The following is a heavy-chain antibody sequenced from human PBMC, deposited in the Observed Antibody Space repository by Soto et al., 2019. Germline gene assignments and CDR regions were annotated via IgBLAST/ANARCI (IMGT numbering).Heavy chain of an antibody. D-gene: IGHD3-9*01. J-gene: IGHJ1*01. V-gene: IGHV3-23*01. CDR1: GFTFSSYA. Sequence: GGSLRLSCAASGFTFSSYAMSWVRRAPGKGLEWVSAISGSARSTKYADSVKGRFTISRDNSKNTLFLQMSSLRAEDTAVYYCAKDVHYDIVTGIEYFHHWAQGTLVTVSS. CDR3: AKDVHYDIVTGIEYFHH. CDR2: ISGSARST.